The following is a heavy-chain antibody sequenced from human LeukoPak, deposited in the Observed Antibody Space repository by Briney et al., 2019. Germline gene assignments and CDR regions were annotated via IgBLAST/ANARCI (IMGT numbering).Heavy chain of an antibody. CDR1: GFTFSSYS. D-gene: IGHD3-3*01. CDR2: ISSSSSYI. CDR3: ARENTIFGVYYGMDV. J-gene: IGHJ6*02. Sequence: GGSLRLSCAASGFTFSSYSMIWVRQAPGKGLEWVSSISSSSSYIYYADSVKGRFTISRDNAKNSLYLQMNSLRAEDTAVYYCARENTIFGVYYGMDVWGQGTTVTVSS. V-gene: IGHV3-21*01.